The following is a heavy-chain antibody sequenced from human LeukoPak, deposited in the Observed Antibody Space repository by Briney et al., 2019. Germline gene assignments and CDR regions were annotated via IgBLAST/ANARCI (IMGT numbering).Heavy chain of an antibody. Sequence: GGSLRLSCAASGFTFSSYAMSWVRQAPGKGLEWVSAISGSGGGTYYADSVKGRFTISRDNSKNTLYLQMNSLRAEDTAVYYCAKDRVPYCSGGSCYSADYWGQGTLVTVSS. J-gene: IGHJ4*02. V-gene: IGHV3-23*01. CDR3: AKDRVPYCSGGSCYSADY. CDR1: GFTFSSYA. D-gene: IGHD2-15*01. CDR2: ISGSGGGT.